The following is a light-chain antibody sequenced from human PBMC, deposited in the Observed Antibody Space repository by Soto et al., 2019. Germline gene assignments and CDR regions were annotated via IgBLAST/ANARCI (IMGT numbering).Light chain of an antibody. CDR1: QSGSSSF. CDR3: QQYDSSPLT. J-gene: IGKJ4*01. Sequence: EIVLTQSPGTLSLSPGERATLSCRASQSGSSSFLAWYQQKPGQAPRILIYGASSRATGIPDRFSGSGSGTDFTLTISRLEPEDFAVYYCQQYDSSPLTFGGGTKVEIK. CDR2: GAS. V-gene: IGKV3-20*01.